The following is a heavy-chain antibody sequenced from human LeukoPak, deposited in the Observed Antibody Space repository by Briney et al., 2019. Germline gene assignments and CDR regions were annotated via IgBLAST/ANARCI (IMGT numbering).Heavy chain of an antibody. CDR3: ASGIAAEDSVAIDF. D-gene: IGHD6-13*01. V-gene: IGHV3-15*05. J-gene: IGHJ4*02. CDR2: IKSKPDGGTT. CDR1: GFTFSNAW. Sequence: GGSLRLSCAASGFTFSNAWMHWVRQAPGKGLEWVGRIKSKPDGGTTDYAAPVKGRFTISRDDSKNTLYLQMNSLRADDTSIYYCASGIAAEDSVAIDFWGQGTLVTVSS.